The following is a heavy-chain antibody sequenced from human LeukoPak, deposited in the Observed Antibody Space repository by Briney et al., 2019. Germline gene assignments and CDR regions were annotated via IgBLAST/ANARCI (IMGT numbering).Heavy chain of an antibody. V-gene: IGHV4-30-2*01. D-gene: IGHD1-26*01. CDR3: ARAYSGSYFGAFDI. J-gene: IGHJ3*02. Sequence: LRLSCAASGFTFSSYAMHWIRQPPGKGLEWIGYIYHSGSTYYNPSLKSRVTISVDRSKNQFSLKLSSVTAADTAVYYCARAYSGSYFGAFDIWGQGTMVTVSS. CDR2: IYHSGST. CDR1: GFTFSSYA.